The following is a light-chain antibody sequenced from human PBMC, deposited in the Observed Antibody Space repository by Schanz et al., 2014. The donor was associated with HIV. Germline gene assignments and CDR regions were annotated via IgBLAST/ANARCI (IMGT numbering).Light chain of an antibody. Sequence: QSVLTQPPSVSGAPGQRVTISCTGSSSNIGAGYHVQWYQQLPGTAPKLLIYGNSNRPSGVPDRISGSRSATSASLAITGLQADDEADYYCQSFDRGMRGLIFGGGTKLTV. CDR3: QSFDRGMRGLI. V-gene: IGLV1-40*01. CDR2: GNS. CDR1: SSNIGAGYH. J-gene: IGLJ2*01.